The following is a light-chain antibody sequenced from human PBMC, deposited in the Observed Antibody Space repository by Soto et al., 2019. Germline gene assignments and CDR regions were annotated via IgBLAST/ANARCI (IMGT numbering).Light chain of an antibody. Sequence: SYELTQPPSVSVAPGQTARITCGGNNIGTKSVHWYQQKPAQAPVLVVYNDNVRPSGIPERFSGSNSGNTATLTISRVEAGDEADYYCQVWDGRGDRCVFGTGTKLTVL. CDR1: NIGTKS. CDR3: QVWDGRGDRCV. V-gene: IGLV3-21*02. J-gene: IGLJ1*01. CDR2: NDN.